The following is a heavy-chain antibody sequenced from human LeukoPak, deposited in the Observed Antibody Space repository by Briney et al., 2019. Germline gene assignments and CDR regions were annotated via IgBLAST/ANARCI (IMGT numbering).Heavy chain of an antibody. D-gene: IGHD3-22*01. V-gene: IGHV3-23*01. CDR1: GFTFSRYD. J-gene: IGHJ2*01. CDR2: ISGSGGNT. CDR3: AKGIDFYVSSGYYDVNYWDFEL. Sequence: GGSLRLSCAASGFTFSRYDMSWVRQAPGKGLEWVSDISGSGGNTYYEDSVKGRFTISRDKTKNTLYLQMNRRRDEDTAVYYCAKGIDFYVSSGYYDVNYWDFELWGGSTLVTVSS.